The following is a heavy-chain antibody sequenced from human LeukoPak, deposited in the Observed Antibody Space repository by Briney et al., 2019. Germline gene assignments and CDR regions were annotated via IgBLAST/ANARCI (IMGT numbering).Heavy chain of an antibody. CDR3: ARGPHYGGYDFFDY. CDR2: ISSSSSYI. D-gene: IGHD5-12*01. Sequence: GGSLRLSRAASGFTLSTYTMNWVRPAPGKGLAWVSSISSSSSYIYYADSVKGRLTISRDNAKNSLYLQMNSLRAEDTAVYDCARGPHYGGYDFFDYWGQGTLVTVAS. V-gene: IGHV3-21*01. J-gene: IGHJ4*02. CDR1: GFTLSTYT.